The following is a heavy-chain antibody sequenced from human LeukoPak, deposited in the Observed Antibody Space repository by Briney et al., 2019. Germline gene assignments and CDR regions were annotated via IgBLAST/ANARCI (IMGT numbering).Heavy chain of an antibody. CDR1: GFTFSSYG. CDR2: IWYDGSNK. CDR3: AKCLEPTEIYYDFDY. V-gene: IGHV3-33*06. D-gene: IGHD3-3*01. Sequence: GGSLRLSCAASGFTFSSYGMRWVRRAPGKGLEWVAVIWYDGSNKYYADSVKGRFTISRDNSKNTLYLQMNSLRAEDTAVYYCAKCLEPTEIYYDFDYWGQGTLVTVSS. J-gene: IGHJ4*02.